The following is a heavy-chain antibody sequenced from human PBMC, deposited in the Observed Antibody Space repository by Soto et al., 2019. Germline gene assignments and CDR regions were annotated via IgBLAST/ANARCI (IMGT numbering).Heavy chain of an antibody. CDR3: TGEVASGY. CDR2: ISRDGGTK. CDR1: GFTVGTYG. Sequence: QVPLVESGGGVVQPGRSLRLSCAVSGFTVGTYGMHWVRQAPGKGLEWVAVISRDGGTKYYADSVKGRFTISRDNSRNTLFLEMNSLRGDDMAVYYCTGEVASGYWGQGTLGTVSS. J-gene: IGHJ4*02. V-gene: IGHV3-30*03. D-gene: IGHD2-8*02.